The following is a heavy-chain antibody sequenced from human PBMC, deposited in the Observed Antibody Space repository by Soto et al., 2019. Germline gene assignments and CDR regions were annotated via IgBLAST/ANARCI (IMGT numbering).Heavy chain of an antibody. V-gene: IGHV4-39*02. CDR3: ARESRSSRYDSSGYSQFWFFDL. CDR2: IYYSGST. CDR1: GGSISSGGYY. J-gene: IGHJ2*01. Sequence: SETLSLTCTVSGGSISSGGYYWGWIRQPPGKGLEWIGSIYYSGSTYYNPSLKSRVTISVDTSKNQFSLKLSSVTAADTAVYYCARESRSSRYDSSGYSQFWFFDLWGRGTLVTVSS. D-gene: IGHD3-22*01.